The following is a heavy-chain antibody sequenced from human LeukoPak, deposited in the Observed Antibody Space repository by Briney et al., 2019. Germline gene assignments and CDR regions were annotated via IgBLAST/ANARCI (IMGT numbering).Heavy chain of an antibody. D-gene: IGHD2-2*01. CDR1: GFNFNSYS. Sequence: GGSLRLSCVASGFNFNSYSMHWVRQAPGKGLEWVANINQDGSGEYYVDSVKGRFTISRDNAKNSLFLQMNSLRAEDTAIYYCARAGPYQLPPRPVDYWGQGTLVTVSS. CDR3: ARAGPYQLPPRPVDY. V-gene: IGHV3-7*01. CDR2: INQDGSGE. J-gene: IGHJ4*02.